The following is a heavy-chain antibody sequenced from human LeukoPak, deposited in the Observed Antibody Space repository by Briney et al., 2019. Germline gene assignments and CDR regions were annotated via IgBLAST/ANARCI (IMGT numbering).Heavy chain of an antibody. V-gene: IGHV3-23*01. J-gene: IGHJ4*02. CDR3: ANQARRTGYYFDN. CDR2: ISSSGGST. CDR1: GFTFSSYA. Sequence: GGSLRLACAASGFTFSSYAMSWVRRAPGKGQEWVSSISSSGGSTYYADSVKGRFTVSRDNSKNTLYLEMSSLRAEDTAVYYCANQARRTGYYFDNWGQGTLVTVSS.